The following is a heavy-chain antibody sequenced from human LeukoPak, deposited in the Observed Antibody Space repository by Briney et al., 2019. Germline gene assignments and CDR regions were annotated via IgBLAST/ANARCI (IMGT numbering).Heavy chain of an antibody. CDR2: ISSSSFTI. Sequence: GGSLRLSCAASGFTFSSYTMNWVRQAPGKGLEWVSYISSSSFTIYYADSVKGRFTISRDNAKNSLYLQMNSLRAEDTAVYYCARDTLARIDYWGQGTLVTVSS. CDR3: ARDTLARIDY. J-gene: IGHJ4*02. V-gene: IGHV3-48*01. CDR1: GFTFSSYT.